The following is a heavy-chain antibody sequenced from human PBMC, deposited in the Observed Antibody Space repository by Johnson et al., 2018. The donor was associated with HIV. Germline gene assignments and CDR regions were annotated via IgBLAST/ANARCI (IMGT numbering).Heavy chain of an antibody. Sequence: QVQLVESGGGVVQPGGSLRLSCAASGFTFSSYGMHWVRQAPGKGMEWVAFIRYDGSNKYYADSVKGRFTISRYNSKNTLYLQMNSLRAEDTAVYYCAKDQHIVVVTADDAFNIWGQGTMVTVSS. V-gene: IGHV3-30*02. J-gene: IGHJ3*02. CDR1: GFTFSSYG. CDR2: IRYDGSNK. CDR3: AKDQHIVVVTADDAFNI. D-gene: IGHD2-21*02.